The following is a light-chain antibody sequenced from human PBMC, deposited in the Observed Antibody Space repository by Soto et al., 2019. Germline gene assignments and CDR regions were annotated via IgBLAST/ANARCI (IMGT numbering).Light chain of an antibody. J-gene: IGKJ1*01. V-gene: IGKV1-17*01. CDR1: QGIRND. CDR3: LQHNSYPWT. CDR2: ATS. Sequence: DIQMTQSPSSLSASVGDRVTITCRASQGIRNDLAWYQQKPGKAPKRLIYATSNFQSGVPSRFSGSGSGTEFTLTISTLQPEDFATYYCLQHNSYPWTCGQGTKVESK.